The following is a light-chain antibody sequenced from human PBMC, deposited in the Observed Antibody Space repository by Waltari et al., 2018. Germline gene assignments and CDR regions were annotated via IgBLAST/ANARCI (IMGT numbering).Light chain of an antibody. CDR1: QSVGSN. CDR2: GAS. J-gene: IGKJ1*01. V-gene: IGKV3-15*01. Sequence: EIVMTQFPTTLSVSPGERATLPCRASQSVGSNLAWYQQKPGQAPRLLIYGASIRTTGIPARFSGSGSGTEFTLTISSLQSADFAVYYCYQYNNWPRTFGQGTKVEIK. CDR3: YQYNNWPRT.